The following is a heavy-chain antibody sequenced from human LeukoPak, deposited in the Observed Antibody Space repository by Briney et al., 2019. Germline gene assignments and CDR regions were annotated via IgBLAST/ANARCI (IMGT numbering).Heavy chain of an antibody. CDR2: IRYDGSNK. D-gene: IGHD6-19*01. Sequence: PGGSLRLSCAVCGFTFSSYGKLWVRQAPGKGLEWVAFIRYDGSNKYYADSVKGRFTISRDNSKYTLYLQMNSLRADDTAVYYCTKASRWGQWLVQDLPGFDIDYWGQGTLVTVSS. CDR3: TKASRWGQWLVQDLPGFDIDY. CDR1: GFTFSSYG. V-gene: IGHV3-30*02. J-gene: IGHJ4*02.